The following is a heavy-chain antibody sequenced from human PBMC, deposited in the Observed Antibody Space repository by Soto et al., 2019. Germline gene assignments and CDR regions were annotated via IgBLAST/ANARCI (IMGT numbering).Heavy chain of an antibody. Sequence: GGSLRLSCAASGFTFSRYGMNWLRQAPGKGLEWVASISSSTSYVYYADSVKGRFSTSRDNAKNILYLEMYALRTEDTAVYYCARDPSEGRVGNWFESWGQGTLVTVS. CDR1: GFTFSRYG. CDR2: ISSSTSYV. D-gene: IGHD2-2*01. J-gene: IGHJ5*01. CDR3: ARDPSEGRVGNWFES. V-gene: IGHV3-21*06.